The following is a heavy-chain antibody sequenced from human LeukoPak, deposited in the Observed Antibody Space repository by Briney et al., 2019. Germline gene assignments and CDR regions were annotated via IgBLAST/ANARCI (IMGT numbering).Heavy chain of an antibody. D-gene: IGHD3-22*01. CDR2: ISSSSSYI. CDR3: ASALGYYDSSGYYRPPYYFDY. J-gene: IGHJ4*02. V-gene: IGHV3-21*01. CDR1: GFTFSSYS. Sequence: GGSLRLSCAASGFTFSSYSMNWVRQAPGKGLEWVSSISSSSSYIYYADSVKGRFTISRDNAKNSLYLQMNSLRAEDTAVYYCASALGYYDSSGYYRPPYYFDYWGQGTLVTVSS.